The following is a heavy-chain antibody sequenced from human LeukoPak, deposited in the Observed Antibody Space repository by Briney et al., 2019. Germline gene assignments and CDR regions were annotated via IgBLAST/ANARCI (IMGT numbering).Heavy chain of an antibody. J-gene: IGHJ4*02. CDR1: GGSISSYY. D-gene: IGHD3-9*01. Sequence: SETLSLTCTVSGGSISSYYWSWIRQPSGKGLEWIGYIHYSGSTNYNPSLKSRVTISVDTSKNQFSLKLSSVTAADTAVYYCARVNYDILTGYPSHLDYWGQGTLVTVSS. V-gene: IGHV4-59*01. CDR3: ARVNYDILTGYPSHLDY. CDR2: IHYSGST.